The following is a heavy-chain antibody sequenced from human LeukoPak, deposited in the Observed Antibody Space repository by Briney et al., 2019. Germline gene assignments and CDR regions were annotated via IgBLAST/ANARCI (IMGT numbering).Heavy chain of an antibody. D-gene: IGHD6-19*01. J-gene: IGHJ4*02. Sequence: GGSLRLSCAASGFIFNTYEMNWVRQAPGKGLEWVSYISSSGNTLYYADSVKGRFTISRDNAKNSLYLQMNSLRAEGTAVYYCAREQWLHSSDDFDYWGQGTLVTVSS. CDR2: ISSSGNTL. V-gene: IGHV3-48*03. CDR1: GFIFNTYE. CDR3: AREQWLHSSDDFDY.